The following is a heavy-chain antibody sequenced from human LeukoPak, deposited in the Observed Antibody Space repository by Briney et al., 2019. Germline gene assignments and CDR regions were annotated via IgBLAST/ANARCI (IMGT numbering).Heavy chain of an antibody. CDR2: VHYTWNT. D-gene: IGHD1-26*01. J-gene: IGHJ6*02. CDR3: SRVASKGGMDV. Sequence: SETLSLTCSVSGGSIGSYHWSWIRQPPGKGLEWIGHVHYTWNTKYNPSLTGRVSISLDRSNNQFSLRLSSLTAADTAVYYCSRVASKGGMDVWGQGTTVIVSS. V-gene: IGHV4-59*01. CDR1: GGSIGSYH.